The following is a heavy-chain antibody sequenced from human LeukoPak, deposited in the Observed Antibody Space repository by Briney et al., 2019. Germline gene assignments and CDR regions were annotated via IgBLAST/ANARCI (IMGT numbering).Heavy chain of an antibody. V-gene: IGHV4-4*02. CDR2: IHHTGGT. CDR3: GREHIAADTRDAFDI. D-gene: IGHD6-13*01. Sequence: PSETLSLTCAVSGGSISSSNWWSWVRQPPGKGLEWIGEIHHTGGTNYNPSLKSRVTISLEKSKNQFSVKLSSVTAADTAVYYCGREHIAADTRDAFDIWGQGTMVTVSS. CDR1: GGSISSSNW. J-gene: IGHJ3*02.